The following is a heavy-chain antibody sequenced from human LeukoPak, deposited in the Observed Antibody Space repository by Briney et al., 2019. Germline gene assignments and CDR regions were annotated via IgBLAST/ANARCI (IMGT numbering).Heavy chain of an antibody. J-gene: IGHJ4*02. CDR1: GFSLSTNGVG. D-gene: IGHD1-26*01. V-gene: IGHV2-5*02. CDR3: VHPHDDSGRYWGYFDY. CDR2: IYWDGDE. Sequence: KESGPTLVKPTQTLTLTCTFSGFSLSTNGVGVGWIRQPPGKALERLALIYWDGDERYSPSLKTRLTITKDTSKNQVVLTMTNMGPVDTATYYCVHPHDDSGRYWGYFDYWGQGTLVTVSS.